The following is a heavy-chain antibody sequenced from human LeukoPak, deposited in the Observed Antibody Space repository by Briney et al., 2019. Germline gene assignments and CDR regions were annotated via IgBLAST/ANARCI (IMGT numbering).Heavy chain of an antibody. D-gene: IGHD2-2*01. Sequence: SETLSLTCTVSGGSISSYYWSWIRQPPGKGLEWIGYIYYSGSTNYNPSLKSRVTISVDTSKNQFSLKLSSVTAADTAVYYCARLPSSTSCYFDYWGQGTLVTVSS. J-gene: IGHJ4*02. CDR2: IYYSGST. CDR3: ARLPSSTSCYFDY. V-gene: IGHV4-59*01. CDR1: GGSISSYY.